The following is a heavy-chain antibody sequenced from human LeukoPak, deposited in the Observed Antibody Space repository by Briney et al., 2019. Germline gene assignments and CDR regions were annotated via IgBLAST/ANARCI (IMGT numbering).Heavy chain of an antibody. J-gene: IGHJ3*02. CDR3: AGRFGNYGDDAFDI. CDR1: GGFISSSSYY. CDR2: IYYSGST. Sequence: AETLSLTCTVSGGFISSSSYYWGWIRQPPGKGLEWIGRIYYSGSTYYNPSLKSRVTISVDTSNNQFSLKLSSVTAADTAVYYCAGRFGNYGDDAFDIWGQGTMVTVSS. D-gene: IGHD1-7*01. V-gene: IGHV4-39*01.